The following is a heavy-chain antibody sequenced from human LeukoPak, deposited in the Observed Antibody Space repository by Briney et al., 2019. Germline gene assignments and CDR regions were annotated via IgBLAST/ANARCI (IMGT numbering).Heavy chain of an antibody. Sequence: PGGSLRLSCAASGFTFSSYEMNWVRQAPGKGLEWVSYISSSGSTIYYADSVKGRFTISRDNAKNSLYLQMNSLRAEDTAVYYCARIYDSSDYWGQGTLVTVSP. CDR3: ARIYDSSDY. J-gene: IGHJ4*02. CDR1: GFTFSSYE. D-gene: IGHD3-22*01. V-gene: IGHV3-48*03. CDR2: ISSSGSTI.